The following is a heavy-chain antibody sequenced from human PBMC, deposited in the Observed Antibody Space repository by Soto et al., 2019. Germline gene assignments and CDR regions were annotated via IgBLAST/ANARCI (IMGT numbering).Heavy chain of an antibody. CDR3: AREDSIIIPAVSDF. V-gene: IGHV3-21*01. Sequence: GRSLRLSCTVSGFAFNNYGINLERQTPGQGLEWVSSISKTAYTYYSDSVKGRFTISRDNAKNSVSLQMNTLRVEDTAVYYCAREDSIIIPAVSDFWGQGTLVTVSS. CDR2: ISKTAYT. D-gene: IGHD2-2*01. CDR1: GFAFNNYG. J-gene: IGHJ4*02.